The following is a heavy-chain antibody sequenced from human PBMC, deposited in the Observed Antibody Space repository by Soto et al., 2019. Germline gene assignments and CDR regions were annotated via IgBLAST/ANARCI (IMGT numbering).Heavy chain of an antibody. V-gene: IGHV4-4*02. CDR3: ARDDHIVLVPTSPGAMDV. Sequence: XETLSLPCAAYGGSISSDKCWSCVRQAPGKGLEWIGETYHSGSTNYNPSLKSRVTISLDKSNNQFSLKLTSVSAADSAVYYCARDDHIVLVPTSPGAMDVWGQGTMVTGSS. J-gene: IGHJ6*02. CDR1: GGSISSDKC. CDR2: TYHSGST. D-gene: IGHD2-2*01.